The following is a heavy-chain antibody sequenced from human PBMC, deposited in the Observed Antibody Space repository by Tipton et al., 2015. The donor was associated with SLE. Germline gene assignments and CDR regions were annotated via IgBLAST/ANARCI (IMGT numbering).Heavy chain of an antibody. CDR2: ISGSGGTT. V-gene: IGHV3-23*01. J-gene: IGHJ4*02. Sequence: GSLRLSCAASGFTFSNYGMSWVRQAPGKGLEWVSAISGSGGTTYYADSVKGRFSISRDNSKNMLYLQMNSLRAEDTGVYYCARDTNWNLYDYWGQGTLVTVSS. CDR1: GFTFSNYG. CDR3: ARDTNWNLYDY. D-gene: IGHD1-1*01.